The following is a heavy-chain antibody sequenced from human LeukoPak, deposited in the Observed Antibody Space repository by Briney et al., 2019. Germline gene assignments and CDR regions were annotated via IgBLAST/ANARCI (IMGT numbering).Heavy chain of an antibody. J-gene: IGHJ3*02. Sequence: GGSLRLSCAASGFTFSSYGMHWVRQAPGKGLEWVAVISYDGSNKYYADSVKGRFTISRGNSKNTLYLQMNSLRAEDTAVYYCAKDPPPHWGGDCIPHVFDIWGKGKMVTVSS. V-gene: IGHV3-30*18. CDR1: GFTFSSYG. CDR2: ISYDGSNK. CDR3: AKDPPPHWGGDCIPHVFDI. D-gene: IGHD2-21*02.